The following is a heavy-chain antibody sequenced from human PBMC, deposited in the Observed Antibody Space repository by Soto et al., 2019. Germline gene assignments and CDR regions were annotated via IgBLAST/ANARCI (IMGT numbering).Heavy chain of an antibody. D-gene: IGHD1-26*01. Sequence: PGGSLRLSCAASGFTFTAFCMHWVRQTPGKGLEYVSAISHGGDDTTYADSVKGRFTISRDNSKNTLYLEMGSLRAEDMGVYYCARDRGVEPNVYFNGMDVWGQGTTVTVSS. CDR3: ARDRGVEPNVYFNGMDV. CDR2: ISHGGDDT. V-gene: IGHV3-64*02. J-gene: IGHJ6*02. CDR1: GFTFTAFC.